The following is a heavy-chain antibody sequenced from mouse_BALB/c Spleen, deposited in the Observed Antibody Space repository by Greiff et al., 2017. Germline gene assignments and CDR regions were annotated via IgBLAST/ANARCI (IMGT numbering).Heavy chain of an antibody. J-gene: IGHJ3*01. CDR1: GYSFTGYF. D-gene: IGHD2-5*01. V-gene: IGHV1-37*01. Sequence: EVNVVESGPELVKPGASVKISCKASGYSFTGYFMNWVKQSHGKSLEWIGRINPYNGDTFYNQKFKGKATLTVDKSSSTAHMELLSLTSEDSAVYYCGRYSISPFAWFAYWGQGTLVTVSA. CDR2: INPYNGDT. CDR3: GRYSISPFAWFAY.